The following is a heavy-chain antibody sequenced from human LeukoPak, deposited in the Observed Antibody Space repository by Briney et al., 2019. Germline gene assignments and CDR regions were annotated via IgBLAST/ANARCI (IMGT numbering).Heavy chain of an antibody. D-gene: IGHD1-26*01. CDR3: ARSGSYYVSIVDY. CDR2: IYYSGST. CDR1: GGSISSYY. Sequence: SETLSLTCTVSGGSISSYYWSWIRQPPGKGLEWIGYIYYSGSTNYNPSLKSRVTMSVDTSKNQFSLKLSSVTAADTAVYYCARSGSYYVSIVDYWGQGTLVTVSS. J-gene: IGHJ4*02. V-gene: IGHV4-59*12.